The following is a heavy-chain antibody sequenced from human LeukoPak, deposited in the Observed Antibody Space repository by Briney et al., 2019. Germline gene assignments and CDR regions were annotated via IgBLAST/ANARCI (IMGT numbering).Heavy chain of an antibody. CDR3: ARGGSYRSSWYWSYFDY. V-gene: IGHV1-18*04. Sequence: ASVKVSCKASGYTFTNYGISWVRQAPGQGLEWMGWISAYNGNTNYAQKLQGRVTMTTDTSTSTAYMELRSLRSDDTAVYYCARGGSYRSSWYWSYFDYWGQGTLVTVSS. J-gene: IGHJ4*02. D-gene: IGHD6-13*01. CDR2: ISAYNGNT. CDR1: GYTFTNYG.